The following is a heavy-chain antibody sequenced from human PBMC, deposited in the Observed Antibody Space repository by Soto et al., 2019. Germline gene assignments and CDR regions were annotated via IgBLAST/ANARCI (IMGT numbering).Heavy chain of an antibody. D-gene: IGHD6-19*01. CDR3: ARAGACGIAVLDY. V-gene: IGHV3-33*01. CDR1: GFTFSSYG. Sequence: QVQLVESGGGVVQPGRSLRLSCAASGFTFSSYGVHWVRQSPGKGLEWVAVIWYDGSNKYYADSVKGRFTISRDNSKNTVYLQMNSLSAEDTAVYYCARAGACGIAVLDYWGQGTLVNVSS. CDR2: IWYDGSNK. J-gene: IGHJ4*02.